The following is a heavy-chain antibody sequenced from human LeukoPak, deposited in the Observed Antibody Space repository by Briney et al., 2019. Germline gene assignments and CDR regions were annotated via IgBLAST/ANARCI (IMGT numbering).Heavy chain of an antibody. Sequence: SETLSLTCAVYGGSFSGYYWSWIRQPPGKGLEWIGEINHSGSTNYNPSLKSRVTISVDTSKNQFSLKLSSVTAADTAVCYCARGPYSSGENWFDPWGQGTLVTVSS. J-gene: IGHJ5*02. CDR3: ARGPYSSGENWFDP. D-gene: IGHD6-19*01. CDR1: GGSFSGYY. V-gene: IGHV4-34*01. CDR2: INHSGST.